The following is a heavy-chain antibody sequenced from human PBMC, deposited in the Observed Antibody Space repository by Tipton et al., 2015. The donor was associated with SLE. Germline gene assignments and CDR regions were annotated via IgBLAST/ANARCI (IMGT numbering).Heavy chain of an antibody. CDR2: INHSGST. J-gene: IGHJ4*02. CDR3: ARGSTYYDFWSGYSHFDY. D-gene: IGHD3-3*01. V-gene: IGHV4-34*01. Sequence: TLSLNCAVYGGSFSGYYWSWIRQPPGKGLEWIGEINHSGSTYYNPSLKSRFTISVDTSKNQFSLKLSSVTAADTAVYYCARGSTYYDFWSGYSHFDYWGQGTLVTVSS. CDR1: GGSFSGYY.